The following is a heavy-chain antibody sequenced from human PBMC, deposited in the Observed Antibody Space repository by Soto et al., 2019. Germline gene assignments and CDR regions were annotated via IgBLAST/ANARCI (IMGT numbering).Heavy chain of an antibody. V-gene: IGHV4-59*08. D-gene: IGHD4-17*01. CDR2: IYYTGGT. CDR3: ARHYGDYYYYYYMDV. J-gene: IGHJ6*03. CDR1: GGSISSYS. Sequence: QVQLQESGPGLVKPSETLSLTCTVSGGSISSYSWGWIRQPPGKGLEWIANIYYTGGTNYNPSLKSRVTISVDTSKNQCSRKLSSVTAADTAVYYCARHYGDYYYYYYMDVWGKGTTVTVSS.